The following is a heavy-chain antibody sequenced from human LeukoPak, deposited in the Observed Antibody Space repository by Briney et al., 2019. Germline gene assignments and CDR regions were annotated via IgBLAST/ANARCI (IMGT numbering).Heavy chain of an antibody. CDR1: GYTFTGYY. V-gene: IGHV1-2*02. J-gene: IGHJ4*02. CDR3: ASRSTYYYGSGSYYWSY. CDR2: INPNSGGT. D-gene: IGHD3-10*01. Sequence: ASVKVSCKASGYTFTGYYIHWVRQAPGQGLEWMGWINPNSGGTNFAQKFQGRVTMTRDTSITTAYMELSRLRSDDTAVYYCASRSTYYYGSGSYYWSYWGQGTLVTVSS.